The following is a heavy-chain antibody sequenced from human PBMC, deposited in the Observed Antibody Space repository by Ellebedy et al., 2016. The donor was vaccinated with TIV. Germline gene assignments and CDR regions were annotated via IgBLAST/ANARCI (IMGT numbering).Heavy chain of an antibody. J-gene: IGHJ3*02. CDR2: ISSTGTTI. CDR1: GFTFSNNS. Sequence: GESLKISCAASGFTFSNNSMNWVRQAPGKGLEWVSYISSTGTTIYYADSVKGRFTISRDNAKISLYLQMNGLTAEDTAVYYCASGAYDIWGPGTMVTVSS. CDR3: ASGAYDI. V-gene: IGHV3-48*04.